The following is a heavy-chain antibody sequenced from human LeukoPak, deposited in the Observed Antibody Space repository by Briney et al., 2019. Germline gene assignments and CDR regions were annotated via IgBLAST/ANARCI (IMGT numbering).Heavy chain of an antibody. CDR1: GFTFDDYG. D-gene: IGHD3-22*01. Sequence: GGSLRLSCAASGFTFDDYGMSWVRQAPGKGLEWVSGINWNGGSTGYADSVKGRFTISRDNAKNSLYLQMNSLRAEDTALYYCAKDITWRYYDSSGYYSGVDYWGQGTLVTVSS. V-gene: IGHV3-20*04. CDR3: AKDITWRYYDSSGYYSGVDY. J-gene: IGHJ4*02. CDR2: INWNGGST.